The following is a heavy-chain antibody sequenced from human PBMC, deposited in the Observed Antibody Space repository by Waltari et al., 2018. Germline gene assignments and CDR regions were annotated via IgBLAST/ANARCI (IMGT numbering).Heavy chain of an antibody. Sequence: QVHLVQSGAEVKKPGSSVKVSCKASGGSFGRYAFSWVRLAPGQGLEWMGGLIPIFGTPKYAQNFQDRVTITADESTSTVYLELSSLKSEDTALYYCARRQLGGPLDPWGQGTLVTVSS. V-gene: IGHV1-69*12. CDR3: ARRQLGGPLDP. CDR2: LIPIFGTP. CDR1: GGSFGRYA. J-gene: IGHJ5*02. D-gene: IGHD1-1*01.